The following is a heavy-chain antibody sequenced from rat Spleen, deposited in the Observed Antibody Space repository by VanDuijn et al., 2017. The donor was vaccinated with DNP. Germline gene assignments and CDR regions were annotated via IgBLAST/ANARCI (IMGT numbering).Heavy chain of an antibody. Sequence: EVQLVESGGGPVQPGRSLKLSCVASGFIFSNYWMTWIRQAPGKGLEWIASITNTGGSTYYLDSVKGRFTISRDNAKSTLYLQMDSLRSEDTATYYCARSWGDDGYPPFAYWGQGTLVTVSS. J-gene: IGHJ3*01. V-gene: IGHV5-31*01. CDR3: ARSWGDDGYPPFAY. D-gene: IGHD1-12*03. CDR1: GFIFSNYW. CDR2: ITNTGGST.